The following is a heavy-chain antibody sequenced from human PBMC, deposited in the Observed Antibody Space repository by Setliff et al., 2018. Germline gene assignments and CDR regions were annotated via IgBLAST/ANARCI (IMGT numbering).Heavy chain of an antibody. Sequence: GGSLRLSCAASGLTFSSYWRTWVRQAPGKGLEWLANIKQDGSEIYSVDSVKGRFSISRDNAKNSLYLQMNSLRAEDTAVYYCAKLVWLTTWYYMDVWGKGTTVTVSS. CDR3: AKLVWLTTWYYMDV. CDR1: GLTFSSYW. CDR2: IKQDGSEI. D-gene: IGHD5-18*01. J-gene: IGHJ6*03. V-gene: IGHV3-7*03.